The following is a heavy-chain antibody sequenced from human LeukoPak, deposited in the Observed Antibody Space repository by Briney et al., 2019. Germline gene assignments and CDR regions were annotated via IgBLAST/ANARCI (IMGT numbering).Heavy chain of an antibody. J-gene: IGHJ4*02. D-gene: IGHD6-13*01. CDR1: GYTFTGYY. V-gene: IGHV1-2*02. CDR3: ARDPARSYSSSWTI. Sequence: ASVKVSCKASGYTFTGYYMHWVRQAPGQGLVWMGWINPNSGGTNYAQKFQGRVTMTRDTSISTAYMELSRLRSDDTAVYYCARDPARSYSSSWTIWGQGTLVTVSS. CDR2: INPNSGGT.